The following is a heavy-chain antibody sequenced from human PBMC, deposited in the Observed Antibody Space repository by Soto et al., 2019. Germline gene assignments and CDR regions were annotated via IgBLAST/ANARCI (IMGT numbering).Heavy chain of an antibody. Sequence: PGGSLRLSFAASGFSFNTYEMNWVRQAPGKGLEWVSYISSSGSTIYYADSVKGRFTVSRDNGKNSLYLQMNSLRAEDTAVYYCAYGGSCDYWGQGTQVTVSS. CDR3: AYGGSCDY. V-gene: IGHV3-48*03. CDR1: GFSFNTYE. D-gene: IGHD1-26*01. J-gene: IGHJ4*02. CDR2: ISSSGSTI.